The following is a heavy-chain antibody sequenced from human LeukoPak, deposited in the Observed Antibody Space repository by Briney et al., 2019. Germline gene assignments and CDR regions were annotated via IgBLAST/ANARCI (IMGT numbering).Heavy chain of an antibody. CDR1: GFTFGDYA. CDR2: VSWNSGSI. D-gene: IGHD2-8*02. CDR3: ATYRQVLLPFES. J-gene: IGHJ4*02. Sequence: GGSLRLSCAASGFTFGDYAMHWVRQAPGKGLEWVSGVSWNSGSIGYADSVKGRFTISRDNSKSTLSLQMNSLRAEDTAIYYCATYRQVLLPFESWGQGTLVTVSS. V-gene: IGHV3-9*01.